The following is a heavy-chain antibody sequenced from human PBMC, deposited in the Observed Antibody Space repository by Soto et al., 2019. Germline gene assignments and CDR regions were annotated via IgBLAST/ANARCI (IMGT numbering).Heavy chain of an antibody. D-gene: IGHD2-15*01. CDR1: GFTISDHY. J-gene: IGHJ4*02. V-gene: IGHV3-72*01. CDR3: VRDLGGYCSGSSCYREFGY. CDR2: TRNKANGYST. Sequence: EVQLVESGGGLVQPGGSLRLSCAASGFTISDHYMDWVRQAPGKGLEWVGRTRNKANGYSTEYAASVKGRFTIARDDSKNSLYLQMNSLKTEDTAVYYCVRDLGGYCSGSSCYREFGYWGQGNLVTVSS.